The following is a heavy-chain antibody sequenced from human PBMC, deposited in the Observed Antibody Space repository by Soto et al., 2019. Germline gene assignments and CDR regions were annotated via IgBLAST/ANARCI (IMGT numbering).Heavy chain of an antibody. CDR1: GFTFYSYS. J-gene: IGHJ2*01. CDR3: AKDGSYYGSPL. CDR2: ISGSGGST. Sequence: GGSLRLSCAASGFTFYSYSMTWVRQAPGKGLDWVSAISGSGGSTYYADSVKGRFTISRDNSKNTLYLQMDSLKAEDTAVYYCAKDGSYYGSPLWGRGTLVTVSS. V-gene: IGHV3-23*01. D-gene: IGHD3-10*01.